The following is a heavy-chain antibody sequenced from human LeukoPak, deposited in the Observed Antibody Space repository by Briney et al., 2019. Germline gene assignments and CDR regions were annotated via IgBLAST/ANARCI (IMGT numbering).Heavy chain of an antibody. CDR2: INTDGSST. CDR3: ARERAATGFDY. J-gene: IGHJ4*02. Sequence: GGSLRLSCAASGFTFSSYWMHWVRQAPGKGLVWVSRINTDGSSTSYADSVKGRFTISRDNAKNTLYLQMNSLRAGDTAVYYCARERAATGFDYWGQGTLVTVSS. D-gene: IGHD6-25*01. V-gene: IGHV3-74*01. CDR1: GFTFSSYW.